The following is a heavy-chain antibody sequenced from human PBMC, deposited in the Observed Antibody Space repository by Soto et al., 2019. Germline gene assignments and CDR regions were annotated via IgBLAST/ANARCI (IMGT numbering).Heavy chain of an antibody. CDR2: ISYNSVVI. CDR3: TKRVSGFEI. J-gene: IGHJ3*02. CDR1: GFSFDKSG. Sequence: EVQLVESGGGLVQPGRSLRLSCEASGFSFDKSGMHWAREIPGKGLEWVSGISYNSVVINYVDSVKGRFTIFRDNAKNSLYLQMNSLRPEDTALYYCTKRVSGFEIWGQATMVTVSS. V-gene: IGHV3-9*01. D-gene: IGHD6-19*01.